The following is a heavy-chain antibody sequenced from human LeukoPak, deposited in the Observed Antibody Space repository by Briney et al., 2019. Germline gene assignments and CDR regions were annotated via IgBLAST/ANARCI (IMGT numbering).Heavy chain of an antibody. CDR2: ISGDGGST. V-gene: IGHV3-43*02. CDR3: AKDRRIRGDFSFDY. J-gene: IGHJ4*02. CDR1: GFTFDDYA. D-gene: IGHD2-21*02. Sequence: GGSLRLSCAASGFTFDDYAMHWVRQAPGKGLEWVSLISGDGGSTYYADSVKGRFTISRDNSKNTLYLQMNSLRAEDTAVYYCAKDRRIRGDFSFDYWGQGTLVTVSS.